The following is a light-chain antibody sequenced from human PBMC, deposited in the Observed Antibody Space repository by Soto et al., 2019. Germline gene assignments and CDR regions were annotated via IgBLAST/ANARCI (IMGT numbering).Light chain of an antibody. CDR1: QRISSTY. V-gene: IGKV3-20*01. Sequence: ETVLTQSPGTLSLSPGERATLSCRASQRISSTYLTWYQQKSGQAPRLLIYGASSRATGIPDRFSGSGSGTDFTLTINRLEPEDFAVYYCQHYGSSLWTFGQGTKVEVK. CDR3: QHYGSSLWT. CDR2: GAS. J-gene: IGKJ1*01.